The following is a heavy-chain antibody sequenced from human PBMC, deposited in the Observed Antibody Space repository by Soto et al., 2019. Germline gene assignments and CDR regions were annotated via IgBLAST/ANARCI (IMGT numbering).Heavy chain of an antibody. CDR2: IYWDDDK. J-gene: IGHJ4*02. Sequence: QITLKESGPTLVKPTQTLTLTCTFSGFSLSTSGVGVGWIRQPPGKALEWLALIYWDDDKRYSPSLKSRLTIXKXXSKNQVVLTMTNMDPVDTATYYCAALRQWGGWWVYWGQGTLVTVSS. CDR1: GFSLSTSGVG. D-gene: IGHD6-19*01. CDR3: AALRQWGGWWVY. V-gene: IGHV2-5*02.